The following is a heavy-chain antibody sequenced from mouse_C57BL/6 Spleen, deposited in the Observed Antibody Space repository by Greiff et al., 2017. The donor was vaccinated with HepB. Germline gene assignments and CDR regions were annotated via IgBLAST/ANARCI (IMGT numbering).Heavy chain of an antibody. V-gene: IGHV1-15*01. J-gene: IGHJ2*01. CDR1: GYTFTDYE. D-gene: IGHD1-1*01. CDR2: IDPETGGT. Sequence: QVQLQQSGAELVRPGASVTLSCKASGYTFTDYEMHWVKQTPVHGLEWIGAIDPETGGTAYNQKFKGKAILTADKSSSTAYMELRSLTSEDSAVYYCTRGVITTVVAGDYWGQGTTLTVSS. CDR3: TRGVITTVVAGDY.